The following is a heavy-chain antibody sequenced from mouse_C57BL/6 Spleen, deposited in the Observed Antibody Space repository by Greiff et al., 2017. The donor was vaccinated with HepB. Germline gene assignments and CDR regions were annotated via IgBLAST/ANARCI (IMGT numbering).Heavy chain of an antibody. CDR2: IYPGDGDT. D-gene: IGHD2-1*01. V-gene: IGHV1-82*01. Sequence: QVQLQQSGPELVKPGASVKISCKASGYAFSSSWMNWVKQRPGKGLEWIGRIYPGDGDTNYNGKFKGKATLTADKSSSTAYMQLSSLTSEDSAVYFCARGGNSHAMDYWGQGTSVTVSS. CDR1: GYAFSSSW. CDR3: ARGGNSHAMDY. J-gene: IGHJ4*01.